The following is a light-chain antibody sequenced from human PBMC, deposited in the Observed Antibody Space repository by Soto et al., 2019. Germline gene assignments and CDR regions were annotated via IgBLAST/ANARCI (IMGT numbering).Light chain of an antibody. Sequence: EIVLTQSPGTLSLSPGEGATLSCRASQSINSFLAWYQQRRGQAPRLLIHGASNRATGIPDRFSGSGSGTDFTLTISRLEPEDFAVYYCQQYLTSPKTFGQGTKVDIK. V-gene: IGKV3-20*01. CDR2: GAS. CDR3: QQYLTSPKT. CDR1: QSINSF. J-gene: IGKJ1*01.